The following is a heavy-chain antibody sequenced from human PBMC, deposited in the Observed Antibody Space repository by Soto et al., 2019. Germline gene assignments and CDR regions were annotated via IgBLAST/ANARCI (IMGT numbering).Heavy chain of an antibody. CDR1: GDSITNGDYY. V-gene: IGHV4-30-4*01. CDR2: IYYSGST. J-gene: IGHJ6*02. Sequence: LSLTCTVSGDSITNGDYYWSWIRQPPGKGLEWIGYIYYSGSTDYDPSLKGRVTISVDMSKNQFSLRLSSVTAADTAVYYCVRQGYGALHGRVDVWTQGTTVTV. CDR3: VRQGYGALHGRVDV. D-gene: IGHD1-26*01.